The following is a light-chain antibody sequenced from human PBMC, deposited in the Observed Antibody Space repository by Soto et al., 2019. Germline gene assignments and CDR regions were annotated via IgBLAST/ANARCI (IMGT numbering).Light chain of an antibody. CDR2: AAS. CDR3: QQSYSTPPT. CDR1: QSISSY. V-gene: IGKV1-39*01. J-gene: IGKJ1*01. Sequence: DIQMTQSPSSLSASVGDRVTITCRASQSISSYLNLYQQKPGKAPKLLIYAASSLQSGVPSRFSGSGSGTDFTLTISSLQPEDFATYYCQQSYSTPPTFGQGPKVDIK.